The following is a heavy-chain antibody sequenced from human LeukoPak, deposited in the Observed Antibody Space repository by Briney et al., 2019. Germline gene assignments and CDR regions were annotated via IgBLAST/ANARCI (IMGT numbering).Heavy chain of an antibody. CDR2: MTEDGNNE. CDR3: PRGLHDY. V-gene: IGHV3-7*01. Sequence: GGSLRLSCAASAFTISGYWMNWVRQAPGKGLEGVASMTEDGNNEFYVDSVKGRFTISGDHAKNSLYLQMNSLRADDTAVYYCPRGLHDYWGQGTLVTVS. J-gene: IGHJ4*02. CDR1: AFTISGYW. D-gene: IGHD2-15*01.